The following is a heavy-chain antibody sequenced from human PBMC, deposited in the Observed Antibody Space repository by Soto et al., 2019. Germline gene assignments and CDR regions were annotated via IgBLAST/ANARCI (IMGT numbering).Heavy chain of an antibody. CDR1: GFTLSNYW. CDR3: TRDLGGESDY. D-gene: IGHD3-16*01. J-gene: IGHJ4*02. CDR2: IYRDGSTT. Sequence: GGSLRLSCAASGFTLSNYWMRWVRQVPGKGLVWVSVIYRDGSTTRYADSVKGRFTISRDNGKNTLYLQMNSLRAEDTAVYYCTRDLGGESDYWGQGTLVTVSS. V-gene: IGHV3-74*01.